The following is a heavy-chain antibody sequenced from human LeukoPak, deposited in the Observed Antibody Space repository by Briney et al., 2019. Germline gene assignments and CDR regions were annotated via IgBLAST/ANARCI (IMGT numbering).Heavy chain of an antibody. V-gene: IGHV3-7*05. Sequence: GESLKISCAASGFTFTTYWMSWVRQAPGKRLEWVANIKQDGSDKYYVDSVKGRFTISRGNAKNSLYLQMNGLRAEDAAVYYCAREARGDDYFDLWGRGTLVTVSS. J-gene: IGHJ2*01. CDR2: IKQDGSDK. D-gene: IGHD4-17*01. CDR1: GFTFTTYW. CDR3: AREARGDDYFDL.